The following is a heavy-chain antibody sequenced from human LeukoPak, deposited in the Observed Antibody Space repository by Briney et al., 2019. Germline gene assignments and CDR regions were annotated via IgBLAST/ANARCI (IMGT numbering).Heavy chain of an antibody. D-gene: IGHD6-13*01. CDR1: GGTFSSYA. CDR2: IIPIFGTA. J-gene: IGHJ3*02. CDR3: ARAASRQQQPDDAFDI. Sequence: GASVKVSCTASGGTFSSYAISWVRQAPGQGLEWMGGIIPIFGTANYAQKFQGRVTITADESTSTAYMELSSLRSEDTAVYYCARAASRQQQPDDAFDIWGQGTMVTVSS. V-gene: IGHV1-69*13.